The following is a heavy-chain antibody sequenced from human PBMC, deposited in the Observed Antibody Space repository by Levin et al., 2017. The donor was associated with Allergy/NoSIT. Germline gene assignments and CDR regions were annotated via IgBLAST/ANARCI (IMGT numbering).Heavy chain of an antibody. CDR1: GYSFSSYW. D-gene: IGHD5-12*01. CDR2: IYPGDSDT. J-gene: IGHJ4*02. Sequence: GESLKISCQGSGYSFSSYWILWVRQLPGQGLEWMGIIYPGDSDTQYSPPFQGHVTMSVDQSINTAYLEWSSLKASDSAMYFCASRRGAYIGYVGASDFWGQGTLVTVSS. CDR3: ASRRGAYIGYVGASDF. V-gene: IGHV5-51*01.